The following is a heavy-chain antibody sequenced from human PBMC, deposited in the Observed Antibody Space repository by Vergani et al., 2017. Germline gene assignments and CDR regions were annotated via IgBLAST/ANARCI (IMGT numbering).Heavy chain of an antibody. CDR1: GYIFSNSW. J-gene: IGHJ3*01. V-gene: IGHV5-51*01. Sequence: EKQLVQAGSETKQPGASLKISCPAFGYIFSNSWIGCVRQRPGRGLEWMGIIYPGDSEVKANPTFRGQVIFSVDTSVNTAYLQWRSQQASDTATYFCASGGHGSENGGALQLWGQGTNITVSS. CDR3: ASGGHGSENGGALQL. CDR2: IYPGDSEV. D-gene: IGHD3-10*01.